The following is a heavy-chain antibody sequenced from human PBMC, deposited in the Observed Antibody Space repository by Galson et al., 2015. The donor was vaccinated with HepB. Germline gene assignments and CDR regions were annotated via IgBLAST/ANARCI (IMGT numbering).Heavy chain of an antibody. V-gene: IGHV3-30*04. Sequence: SLRLSCAASAFTFSSYSMRWVRQAPGKGLEWVAIISYDGTTKYYADSAKGRFTISRDNSKNILYLQMDSLRVEDTAVYSCARGFLGSGSYYNAYSYGMDIWGLGTTVTVSS. D-gene: IGHD3-10*01. CDR1: AFTFSSYS. CDR2: ISYDGTTK. CDR3: ARGFLGSGSYYNAYSYGMDI. J-gene: IGHJ6*02.